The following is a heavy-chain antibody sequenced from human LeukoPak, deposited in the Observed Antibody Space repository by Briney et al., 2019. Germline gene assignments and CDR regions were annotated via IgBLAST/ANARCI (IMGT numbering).Heavy chain of an antibody. CDR1: GDSISSGNYY. V-gene: IGHV4-61*02. D-gene: IGHD6-25*01. CDR2: IYTSGNT. Sequence: SQTLSLTCTVSGDSISSGNYYWTWIRQPAGKGLEWIGRIYTSGNTNYNPSLKSQVTISMDTSKNQFSLNLNSVTAADTAVYYCARDRAAASFDLWGQGTMVTVSS. J-gene: IGHJ3*01. CDR3: ARDRAAASFDL.